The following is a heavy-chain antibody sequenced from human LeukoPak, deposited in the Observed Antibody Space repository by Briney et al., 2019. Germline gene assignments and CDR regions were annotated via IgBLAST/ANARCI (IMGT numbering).Heavy chain of an antibody. CDR2: IGAGASNK. CDR1: GFSGPSSA. CDR3: AQSYDSGGYPLGDS. V-gene: IGHV3-23*01. D-gene: IGHD3-22*01. Sequence: GGSLSLSCTASGFSGPSSAMAWVRQAPGKGLEWFSHIGAGASNKYYADSVKGRFTISRDYSRKTVYLQMNSLRAEDTAVYYCAQSYDSGGYPLGDSWGQGTLVTVSS. J-gene: IGHJ4*02.